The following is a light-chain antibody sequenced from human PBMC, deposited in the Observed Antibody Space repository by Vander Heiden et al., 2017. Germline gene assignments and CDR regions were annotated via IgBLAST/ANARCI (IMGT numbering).Light chain of an antibody. CDR3: QQRSNGPPYT. CDR2: DAS. J-gene: IGKJ2*01. CDR1: QSVSSY. V-gene: IGKV3-11*01. Sequence: EIVLTQSPATLSLSPGERATLSCRASQSVSSYLAWYQQKPGQAPRLLSYDASNRATGIPARFSGSGSGTDFTLTISSLEPEDFAVYYCQQRSNGPPYTFGQGTKLEIK.